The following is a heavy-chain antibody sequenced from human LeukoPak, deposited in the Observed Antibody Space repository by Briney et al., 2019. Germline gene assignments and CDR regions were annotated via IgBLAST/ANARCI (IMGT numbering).Heavy chain of an antibody. CDR3: ATKATPARANPFDY. Sequence: GGSLRLSCTASGFTFNRDWTAWVRQAPGKGLEWVANIKEDGSEKNYVDSVKGRFTISRDNAKNSLYLQMDSLRAEDTAVYYCATKATPARANPFDYWGQGTLATVSS. CDR1: GFTFNRDW. D-gene: IGHD2-15*01. V-gene: IGHV3-7*01. J-gene: IGHJ4*02. CDR2: IKEDGSEK.